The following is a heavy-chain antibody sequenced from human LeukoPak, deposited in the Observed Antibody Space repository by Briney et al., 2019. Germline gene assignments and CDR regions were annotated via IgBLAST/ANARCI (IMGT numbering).Heavy chain of an antibody. CDR1: GFTFSSYT. V-gene: IGHV3-21*01. Sequence: GGSLRLSCAASGFTFSSYTMNWVRQAPEKGPEWVSSICSTRTYICYADSLKGRFTISRDNAKNSLYLQMDSLRAEDTAVYYCARGFGGYCSSTSCLVTIDYWGQGTLVTVSS. CDR3: ARGFGGYCSSTSCLVTIDY. CDR2: ICSTRTYI. J-gene: IGHJ4*02. D-gene: IGHD2-2*01.